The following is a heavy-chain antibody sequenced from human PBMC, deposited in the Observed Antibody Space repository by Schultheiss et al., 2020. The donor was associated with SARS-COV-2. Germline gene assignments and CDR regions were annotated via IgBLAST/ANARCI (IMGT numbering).Heavy chain of an antibody. J-gene: IGHJ6*03. Sequence: ASVKVSCKASGYTFTGYYMHWVRQAPGQGLECMGWINPQSGGKNYAPKFQGRVTMTRDTSISTAYMDLSRLRSDDTAVYSCARDSPDHPYYYMDVWGKGTTVTVSS. CDR2: INPQSGGK. CDR1: GYTFTGYY. CDR3: ARDSPDHPYYYMDV. V-gene: IGHV1-2*02.